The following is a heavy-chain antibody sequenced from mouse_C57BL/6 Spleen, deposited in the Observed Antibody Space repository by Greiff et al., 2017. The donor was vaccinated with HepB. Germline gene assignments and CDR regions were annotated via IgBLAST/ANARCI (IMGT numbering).Heavy chain of an antibody. J-gene: IGHJ2*01. D-gene: IGHD1-1*01. V-gene: IGHV1-69*01. CDR1: GYTFTSYW. CDR3: ARIGSSYENY. Sequence: QVQLKQPGAELVMPGASVKLSCKASGYTFTSYWMHWVKQRPGQGLEWIGEIDPSDSYTNYNQKFKGKSTLTVDKSSSTAYMQLSSLTSEDSAVYYCARIGSSYENYWGQGTTLTVSS. CDR2: IDPSDSYT.